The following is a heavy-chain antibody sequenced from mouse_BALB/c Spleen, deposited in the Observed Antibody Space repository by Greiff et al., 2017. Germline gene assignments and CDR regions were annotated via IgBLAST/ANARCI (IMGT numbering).Heavy chain of an antibody. V-gene: IGHV7-3*02. Sequence: DVMLVESGGGLVQPGGSLRLSCATSGFTFTDYYMSWVRQPPGKALEWLGFIRNKANGYTTEYSASVKGRFTISRDKSQSILYLQMNTLRAEDSATYYCARDLDYYGSSYGYFDVWGAGTTVTVSS. CDR1: GFTFTDYY. CDR2: IRNKANGYTT. J-gene: IGHJ1*01. CDR3: ARDLDYYGSSYGYFDV. D-gene: IGHD1-1*01.